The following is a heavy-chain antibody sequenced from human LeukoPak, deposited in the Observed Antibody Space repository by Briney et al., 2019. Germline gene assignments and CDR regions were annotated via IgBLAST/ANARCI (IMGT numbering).Heavy chain of an antibody. Sequence: SVKVSCKASGGTFSSYAISWVRQAPGQGLEWMGGIIPIFGTANYAQKFQGRVTITADESTSTAYMELSSLRSEDTAVYYCVREMTCRDITCFSDWGQGTLVTVSS. D-gene: IGHD2-15*01. V-gene: IGHV1-69*13. CDR1: GGTFSSYA. J-gene: IGHJ4*02. CDR3: VREMTCRDITCFSD. CDR2: IIPIFGTA.